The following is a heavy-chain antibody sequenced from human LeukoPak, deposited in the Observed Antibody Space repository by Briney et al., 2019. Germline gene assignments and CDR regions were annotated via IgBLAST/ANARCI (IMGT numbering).Heavy chain of an antibody. CDR1: GFSFSGSW. V-gene: IGHV3-74*03. CDR3: VRGLGGGSDY. Sequence: GGSLRLSCAASGFSFSGSWMHWVRQAPAKGLVWVSRINSDGSTTTYADSVQGRFTISRDNAKNTLYLQMNSLRAEDTAVYYCVRGLGGGSDYWGLGTLVTVTS. CDR2: INSDGSTT. J-gene: IGHJ4*02. D-gene: IGHD4-23*01.